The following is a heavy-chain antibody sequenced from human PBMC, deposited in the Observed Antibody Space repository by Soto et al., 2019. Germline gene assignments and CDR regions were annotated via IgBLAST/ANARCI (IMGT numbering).Heavy chain of an antibody. D-gene: IGHD2-15*01. Sequence: GESLKISCKGSGYSFTNYWINWVRQMPGKGLEWMGRIDPDDSYTNYSPSFQGHVTISVDKSISTAYLQWSSLQASDTAIYYCARLPPPTYCSGSTCSGYWGQGTLVTVSS. CDR2: IDPDDSYT. CDR3: ARLPPPTYCSGSTCSGY. J-gene: IGHJ4*02. V-gene: IGHV5-10-1*01. CDR1: GYSFTNYW.